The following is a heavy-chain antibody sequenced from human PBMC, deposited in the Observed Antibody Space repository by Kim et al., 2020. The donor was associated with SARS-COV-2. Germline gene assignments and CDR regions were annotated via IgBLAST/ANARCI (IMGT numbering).Heavy chain of an antibody. D-gene: IGHD6-19*01. CDR1: GYSFTNYA. CDR2: INTNTGNP. J-gene: IGHJ4*02. CDR3: ARGGRGGWYNPDY. Sequence: ASVKVSCKASGYSFTNYAMNWVRQAPGQGLEWMGWINTNTGNPTYAQGFTGRFVFTLDTSVSTAYLQISSLKAADTAVYYCARGGRGGWYNPDYRGPGTL. V-gene: IGHV7-4-1*02.